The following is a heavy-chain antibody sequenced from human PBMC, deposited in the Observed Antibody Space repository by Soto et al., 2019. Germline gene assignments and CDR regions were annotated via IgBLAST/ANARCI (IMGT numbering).Heavy chain of an antibody. J-gene: IGHJ4*02. D-gene: IGHD3-22*01. Sequence: PSETLSLTCTVSGGSMSSYYWNWIRQPPGKGLEWIGYIYNSGNTKHNPSLKSRVTISVDTSKNQFSLNLRSVTAADTAVYYCARVMYYYDSTGSTRPDYFDYWGQGALDTVSS. CDR3: ARVMYYYDSTGSTRPDYFDY. V-gene: IGHV4-59*08. CDR2: IYNSGNT. CDR1: GGSMSSYY.